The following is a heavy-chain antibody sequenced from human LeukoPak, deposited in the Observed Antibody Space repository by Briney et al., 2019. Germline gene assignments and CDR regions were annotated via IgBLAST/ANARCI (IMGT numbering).Heavy chain of an antibody. V-gene: IGHV3-11*04. CDR2: ISSSGSTI. D-gene: IGHD3-3*01. CDR1: GFTFSDYY. CDR3: ARGAFIGYDFWSGYSSYYYMDV. J-gene: IGHJ6*03. Sequence: GRSLRLSCAASGFTFSDYYMSWIRQAPGKGLEWVSYISSSGSTIYYADSVKGRFTISRDNAKNSLYLQMNSLRAEDTAVYYCARGAFIGYDFWSGYSSYYYMDVWGKGTTVTVSS.